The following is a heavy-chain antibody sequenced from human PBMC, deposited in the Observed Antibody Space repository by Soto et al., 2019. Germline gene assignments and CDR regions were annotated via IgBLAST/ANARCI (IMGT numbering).Heavy chain of an antibody. J-gene: IGHJ4*02. CDR2: INTDGSTT. CDR1: GFTFSSYW. V-gene: IGHV3-74*01. CDR3: ARGASGNYYLDY. D-gene: IGHD3-10*01. Sequence: EVQLVESGGILVQPGGSLRLSCAASGFTFSSYWIHWVRQPPGKGLLWVSRINTDGSTTNYADSVKGRFTISRDNAKNTLYLQMNSLRAEDTAVYYCARGASGNYYLDYWGQGALVTISS.